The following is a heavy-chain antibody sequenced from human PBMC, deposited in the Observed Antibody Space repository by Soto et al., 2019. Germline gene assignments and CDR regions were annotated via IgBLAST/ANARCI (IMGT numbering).Heavy chain of an antibody. J-gene: IGHJ5*02. V-gene: IGHV3-23*01. Sequence: GGSLILSCAASGFTFSSYSMSWVRQAPGKGLKWVSSISGSGGSTYYADSVKGRFTISRDNSKNTVYLQMKSLRAEDTAVYYCAKVRSTARRDLDPWGKRTMLTVSS. D-gene: IGHD3-10*01. CDR2: ISGSGGST. CDR1: GFTFSSYS. CDR3: AKVRSTARRDLDP.